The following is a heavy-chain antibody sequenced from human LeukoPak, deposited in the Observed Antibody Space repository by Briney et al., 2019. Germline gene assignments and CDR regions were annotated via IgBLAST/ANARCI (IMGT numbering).Heavy chain of an antibody. CDR1: GYTFTGYY. CDR2: INPNSGGT. D-gene: IGHD6-19*01. V-gene: IGHV1-2*02. J-gene: IGHJ5*02. Sequence: ASVKVSCKASGYTFTGYYMHWVRQAPGQGLEWMGWINPNSGGTNYAQKFQGRVTMTRDTSISTAYMELSRLRSDDTAVYYCARDQRWLVFSWFDPWGQGTLVTVSS. CDR3: ARDQRWLVFSWFDP.